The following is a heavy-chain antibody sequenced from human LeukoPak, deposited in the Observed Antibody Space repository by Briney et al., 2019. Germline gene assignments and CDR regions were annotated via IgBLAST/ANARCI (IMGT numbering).Heavy chain of an antibody. CDR1: GGTFSSYA. CDR3: ARVIAAAGNSFDP. D-gene: IGHD6-13*01. V-gene: IGHV1-69*06. J-gene: IGHJ5*02. Sequence: SVKVSCKASGGTFSSYAISWVRQAPGQGLEWMGGIIPIFGTANYAQKFQGRVTITADKSTSTAYMELSSLRSEDTAVYYCARVIAAAGNSFDPWGREPWSPSPQ. CDR2: IIPIFGTA.